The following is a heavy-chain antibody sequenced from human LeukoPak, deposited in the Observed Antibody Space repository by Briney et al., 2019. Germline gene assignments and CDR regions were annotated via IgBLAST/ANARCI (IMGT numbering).Heavy chain of an antibody. CDR2: ISDTGVST. J-gene: IGHJ3*02. Sequence: GGSLRLSCAVSGFNFSSYAMSWVRQVPGEGLEWVAAISDTGVSTYYADSVKGRFTISRDDSKNTVYLQMNSLRGEDTATYYCARWTNFHAFDIWGQGTMVTVSS. D-gene: IGHD1-1*01. V-gene: IGHV3-23*01. CDR1: GFNFSSYA. CDR3: ARWTNFHAFDI.